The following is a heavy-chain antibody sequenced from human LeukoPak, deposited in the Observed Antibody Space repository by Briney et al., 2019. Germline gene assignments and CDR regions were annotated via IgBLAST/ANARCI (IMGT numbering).Heavy chain of an antibody. V-gene: IGHV4-34*01. Sequence: PSETLSLTCAVYGGSFIGYYWSWIRQPPGKGLEWIGEINHSGSTNYNPSLKSRVTISVDTSKNQFSLKLSSVTAADTAVYYCARDRYYYDSSGTRWFDPWGQGILVTVSS. D-gene: IGHD3-22*01. CDR1: GGSFIGYY. CDR2: INHSGST. J-gene: IGHJ5*02. CDR3: ARDRYYYDSSGTRWFDP.